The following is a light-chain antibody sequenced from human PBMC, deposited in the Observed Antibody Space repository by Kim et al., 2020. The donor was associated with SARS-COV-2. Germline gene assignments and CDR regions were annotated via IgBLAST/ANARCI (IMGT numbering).Light chain of an antibody. CDR3: QQYNFYPRT. CDR2: AAS. CDR1: QDIRYH. Sequence: DIQLTQSPSFLSAAVGERVTITCRASQDIRYHLAWYQHNPDIAPKLLIYAASTLQTGVPSRFSGSGSGTEFTLTISSLQPEDFATYFCQQYNFYPRTFGQGTKVDIK. J-gene: IGKJ1*01. V-gene: IGKV1-9*01.